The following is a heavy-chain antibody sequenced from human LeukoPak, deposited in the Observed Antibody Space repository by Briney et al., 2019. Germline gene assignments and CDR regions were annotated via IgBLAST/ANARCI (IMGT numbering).Heavy chain of an antibody. D-gene: IGHD2-2*01. CDR1: GFTFSSYS. Sequence: GGSLRLSCSASGFTFSSYSMNWVRQAPGKGLEWVSSISSSSSYIYYADSVKGRFTISRDNAKNSLYLQMNSLRAEDTAVYYCARGVDRPFSSYLPYFDYWGQGTLVTVSS. CDR3: ARGVDRPFSSYLPYFDY. V-gene: IGHV3-21*01. CDR2: ISSSSSYI. J-gene: IGHJ4*02.